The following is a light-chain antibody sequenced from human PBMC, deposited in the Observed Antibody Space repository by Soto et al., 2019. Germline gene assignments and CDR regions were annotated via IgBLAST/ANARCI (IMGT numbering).Light chain of an antibody. CDR3: SSYTSSATYV. V-gene: IGLV2-14*01. Sequence: QSALTQPASVSGSPGQSITISCTGTSSEVGAYNYVSWYQQHPGKAPKLIIYDVSNRPSGVSNRFSGSKSGNTASLSISGLQAEDEADFYCSSYTSSATYVFGTGTKVTVL. CDR1: SSEVGAYNY. J-gene: IGLJ1*01. CDR2: DVS.